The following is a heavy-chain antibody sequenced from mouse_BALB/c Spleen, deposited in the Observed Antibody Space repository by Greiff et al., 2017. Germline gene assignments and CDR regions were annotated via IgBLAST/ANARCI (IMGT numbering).Heavy chain of an antibody. Sequence: VQLQQSGAELVRSGASVKLSCTASGFNITDYYMHWVKQRPEKGLEWIGWIDPENGDTEYAPKFQGKATMTADTSSNTAYLQLSSLTSEDTAVYYCNADDGSRTFAYWGQGTLVTVSA. V-gene: IGHV14-4*02. CDR1: GFNITDYY. CDR3: NADDGSRTFAY. D-gene: IGHD1-1*01. CDR2: IDPENGDT. J-gene: IGHJ3*01.